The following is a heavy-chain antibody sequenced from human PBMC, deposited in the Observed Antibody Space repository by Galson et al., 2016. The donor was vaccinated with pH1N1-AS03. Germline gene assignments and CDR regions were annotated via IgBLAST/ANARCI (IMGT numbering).Heavy chain of an antibody. D-gene: IGHD3-10*01. CDR2: IIIGGSP. V-gene: IGHV4-34*12. CDR3: ARRPTGIDY. Sequence: TLSLTCRDLGGSFRGTYWTWIRQTPGKGLEWIGEIIIGGSPTYSPSLKSRVSISLDTSKKQVSLRLISVTAADTAVDFCARRPTGIDYWGPGTLVTVSS. CDR1: GGSFRGTY. J-gene: IGHJ4*02.